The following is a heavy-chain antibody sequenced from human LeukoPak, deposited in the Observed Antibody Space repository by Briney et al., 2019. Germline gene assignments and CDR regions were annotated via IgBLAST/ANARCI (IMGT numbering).Heavy chain of an antibody. CDR2: INPNSGGT. J-gene: IGHJ4*02. CDR3: ARGVDYVWGSYRYTPPDY. Sequence: ASVKVSCKASGYTFTGYYMHWVRQAPGQGLEWMGWINPNSGGTNHAQEFQGRVTMTRDTSISTAYMELSRLRSDDTAVYYCARGVDYVWGSYRYTPPDYWGQGTLVTVSS. CDR1: GYTFTGYY. D-gene: IGHD3-16*02. V-gene: IGHV1-2*02.